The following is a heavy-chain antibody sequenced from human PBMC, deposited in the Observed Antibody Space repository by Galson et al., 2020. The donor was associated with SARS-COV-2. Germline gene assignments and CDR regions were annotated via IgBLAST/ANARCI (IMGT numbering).Heavy chain of an antibody. V-gene: IGHV3-43*01. J-gene: IGHJ4*02. CDR1: ALTSREYT. Sequence: GRSLRLSSAASALTSREYTMHWVRHAPGTGLEWDSLISWDGGTTYYADSVRGRFTISRDNSKNSLYLQMTSLRTEDNALYYCARSAAAAGIGFGRPFFDYWGQGTLVPVSS. D-gene: IGHD6-13*01. CDR3: ARSAAAAGIGFGRPFFDY. CDR2: ISWDGGTT.